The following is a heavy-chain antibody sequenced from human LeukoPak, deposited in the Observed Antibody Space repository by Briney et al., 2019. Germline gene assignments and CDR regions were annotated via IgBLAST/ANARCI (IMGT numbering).Heavy chain of an antibody. V-gene: IGHV3-23*01. CDR3: AKDLAGSGSYSFDY. Sequence: GGSLRHSCAAAGFTFSNYAMNWVRQAPGGGRECVSAIFGSGGSTQYADSVKGRFTISRDNTKKTRYLQMNSLRAEDTAVYYCAKDLAGSGSYSFDYWGQGALVTVSS. D-gene: IGHD1-26*01. J-gene: IGHJ4*02. CDR1: GFTFSNYA. CDR2: IFGSGGST.